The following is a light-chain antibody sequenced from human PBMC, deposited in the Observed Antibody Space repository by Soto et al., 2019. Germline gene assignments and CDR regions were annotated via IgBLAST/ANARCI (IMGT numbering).Light chain of an antibody. CDR3: SSCSSSSPYV. J-gene: IGLJ1*01. CDR1: SSDVGGYNC. V-gene: IGLV2-14*01. Sequence: QSALIQPASVSGSPGPSITISCTGTSSDVGGYNCVSWYQQHPGKAPKVMIYDVSDRPSGVSSRFSGSKSGNTASLTISGLLSDDEAEYFCSSCSSSSPYVFGTGTKVTVL. CDR2: DVS.